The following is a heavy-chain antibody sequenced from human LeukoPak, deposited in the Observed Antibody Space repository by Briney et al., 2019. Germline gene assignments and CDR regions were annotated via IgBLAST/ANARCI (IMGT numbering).Heavy chain of an antibody. CDR1: GFTVMSNY. CDR2: IYSGGST. J-gene: IGHJ3*01. Sequence: GGSLRLSCAASGFTVMSNYMTWVRQAPGKGLEWVSVIYSGGSTYYADSVKGRFSISRDISKNSLYLHMNSLRAEDTAVYYCASPMVTTWTGGFVVWGQGTMVTVSS. V-gene: IGHV3-66*01. CDR3: ASPMVTTWTGGFVV. D-gene: IGHD4-17*01.